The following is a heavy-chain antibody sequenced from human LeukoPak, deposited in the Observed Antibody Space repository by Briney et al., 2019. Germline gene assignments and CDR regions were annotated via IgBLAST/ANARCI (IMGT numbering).Heavy chain of an antibody. V-gene: IGHV4-34*01. J-gene: IGHJ4*02. D-gene: IGHD4/OR15-4a*01. CDR1: NWSFSGYY. Sequence: SETLSLTCHVYNWSFSGYYWSWIRQPPGKGLEWIGEINHYGNTNYNSSLKSRITISIDTSKRQFSLNLNSVTAADTAVYYCAMTSADYPDYFASWGQGALVTVSS. CDR3: AMTSADYPDYFAS. CDR2: INHYGNT.